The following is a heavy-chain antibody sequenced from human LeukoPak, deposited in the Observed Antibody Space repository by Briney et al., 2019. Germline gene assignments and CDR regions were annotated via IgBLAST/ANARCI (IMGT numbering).Heavy chain of an antibody. Sequence: GGSLRLPCAASGFTFSSCWLTWVRQAPGKGLEWVANIKEDGSKKNYVDSVKGRFTIFRDNAKNSLYLQMNSLRAEDTAVYYCAAALDYYDSSGYHQGGDWGQGTLVTVSS. D-gene: IGHD3-22*01. V-gene: IGHV3-7*01. CDR3: AAALDYYDSSGYHQGGD. J-gene: IGHJ4*02. CDR1: GFTFSSCW. CDR2: IKEDGSKK.